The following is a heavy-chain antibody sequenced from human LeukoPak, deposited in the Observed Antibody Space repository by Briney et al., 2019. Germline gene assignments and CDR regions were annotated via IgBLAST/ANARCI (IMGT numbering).Heavy chain of an antibody. Sequence: GGSLRLSCAASGFTFSDYYMSWIRQALGKGLQWVSYISSSGSTIYYADSVKGRFTISRDNAKNSLYLQMNSLRAEDTAVYYCAIVHGYYDGSGYWVQWGQGTLVTVSS. CDR2: ISSSGSTI. V-gene: IGHV3-11*01. CDR3: AIVHGYYDGSGYWVQ. J-gene: IGHJ4*02. D-gene: IGHD3-22*01. CDR1: GFTFSDYY.